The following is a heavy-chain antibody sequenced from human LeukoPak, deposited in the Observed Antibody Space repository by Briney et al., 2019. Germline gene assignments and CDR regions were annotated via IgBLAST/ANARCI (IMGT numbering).Heavy chain of an antibody. Sequence: PGGSLRLSCAASEFTFSNYGMHWVRQAPGKGLEWVTFIGYDGRNKYYADSVKGRFTISRDNSKNTLYLQMHSLRADDTAVYYCAKSAYSTSWDYFDYWDQGTLVTVSS. V-gene: IGHV3-30*02. CDR2: IGYDGRNK. J-gene: IGHJ4*02. CDR1: EFTFSNYG. CDR3: AKSAYSTSWDYFDY. D-gene: IGHD6-13*01.